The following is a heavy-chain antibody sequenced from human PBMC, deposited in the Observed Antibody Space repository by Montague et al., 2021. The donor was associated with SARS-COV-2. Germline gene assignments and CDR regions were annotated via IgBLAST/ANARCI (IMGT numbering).Heavy chain of an antibody. J-gene: IGHJ6*02. CDR1: GGSISSSNYY. V-gene: IGHV4-39*07. CDR3: ARVGRQQLVRLSGMDV. CDR2: IYYSGST. D-gene: IGHD6-13*01. Sequence: SETLSLTCTVSGGSISSSNYYWGWIRQPPGKGLGWIGSIYYSGSTYYXPSLKSRVTISVDTSKNQFSLKLSSVTAADTAVYYCARVGRQQLVRLSGMDVWGQGTTVTVSS.